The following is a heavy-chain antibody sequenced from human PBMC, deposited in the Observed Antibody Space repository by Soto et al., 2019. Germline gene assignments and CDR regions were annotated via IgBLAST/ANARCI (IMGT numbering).Heavy chain of an antibody. D-gene: IGHD2-15*01. CDR1: GFTFSTYA. V-gene: IGHV3-23*01. CDR2: ISGSADST. CDR3: AKDSISASQYNWFDT. J-gene: IGHJ5*02. Sequence: GGSLRLSCAASGFTFSTYAMSWVRQAPGKGLEWVSTISGSADSTYYADSVKGRFTISRDNSKNTLYLQMNSLRAEDTSVYHCAKDSISASQYNWFDTWGQGTLVTVSS.